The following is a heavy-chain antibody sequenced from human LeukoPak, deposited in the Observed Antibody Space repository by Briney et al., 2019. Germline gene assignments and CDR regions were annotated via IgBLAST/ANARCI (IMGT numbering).Heavy chain of an antibody. CDR1: GYTFTDYY. V-gene: IGHV1-69*13. CDR3: AREKYYYDSSGYPYYFDY. J-gene: IGHJ4*02. CDR2: IIPIFGTA. D-gene: IGHD3-22*01. Sequence: SVKVSCKTYGYTFTDYYMHWVRQAPGQGLEWMGGIIPIFGTANYAQKFQGRVTITADESTSTAYMELSSLRSEDTAVYYCAREKYYYDSSGYPYYFDYWGQGTLVTVSS.